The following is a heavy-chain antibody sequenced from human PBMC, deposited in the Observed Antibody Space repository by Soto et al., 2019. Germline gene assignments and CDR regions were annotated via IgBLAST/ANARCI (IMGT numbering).Heavy chain of an antibody. CDR3: ARGGNGGYYYDSSAVDI. CDR1: GFTFSSYW. Sequence: VQLVESGGGLVQPGGSLRLSCAASGFTFSSYWMHWVRQAPGKGLVWVSRINSDGSSTSYADSVKGRFTISRDNAKNTLYLQMNSLRAEDTAVYYCARGGNGGYYYDSSAVDIWGQGTMVTVSS. V-gene: IGHV3-74*01. CDR2: INSDGSST. J-gene: IGHJ3*02. D-gene: IGHD3-22*01.